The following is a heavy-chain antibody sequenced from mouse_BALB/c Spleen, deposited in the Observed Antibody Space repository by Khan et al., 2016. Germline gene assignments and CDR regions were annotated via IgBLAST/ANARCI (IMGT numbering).Heavy chain of an antibody. CDR2: IRSKSNNYAT. D-gene: IGHD2-4*01. CDR3: VRGGYDYVFAY. J-gene: IGHJ3*01. Sequence: EVQLVESGGGLVQPKGSLKLSCAASGFTFNTYAMNWVRQAPGKGLEWVARIRSKSNNYATYYADSVKDRFTISRDDSQSMLYLQMNNLKTEYTAMYYCVRGGYDYVFAYWGQGTLVTVSA. CDR1: GFTFNTYA. V-gene: IGHV10-1*02.